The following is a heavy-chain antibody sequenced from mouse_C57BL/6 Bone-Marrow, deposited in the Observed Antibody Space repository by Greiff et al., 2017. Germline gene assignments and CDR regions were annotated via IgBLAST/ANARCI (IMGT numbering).Heavy chain of an antibody. Sequence: QVQLQQPGAEPVKPGASVKLSCKASGYTFTSYWMQWVKQRPGQGLEWIGEIDPSDSYTNYNQKFKGKATLTVDTSSSTAYMQLSSLTSEDSAVYYCARYGRRYFDVWGTGTTVTVSS. D-gene: IGHD2-1*01. CDR2: IDPSDSYT. V-gene: IGHV1-50*01. CDR1: GYTFTSYW. J-gene: IGHJ1*03. CDR3: ARYGRRYFDV.